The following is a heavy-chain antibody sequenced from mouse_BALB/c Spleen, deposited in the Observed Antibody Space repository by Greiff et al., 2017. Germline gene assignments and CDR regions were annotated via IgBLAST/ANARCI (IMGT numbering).Heavy chain of an antibody. Sequence: VKLMESGPGLVAPSQSLSITCTVSGFSLTSYGVHWVRQPPGKGLEWLGVIWAGGSTNYNSALMSRLSISKDNSKSQVFLKMNSLQTDDTAMYYCARDRDYGYDVRDAMDYWGQGTSVTVSS. D-gene: IGHD2-2*01. J-gene: IGHJ4*01. CDR3: ARDRDYGYDVRDAMDY. CDR2: IWAGGST. CDR1: GFSLTSYG. V-gene: IGHV2-9*02.